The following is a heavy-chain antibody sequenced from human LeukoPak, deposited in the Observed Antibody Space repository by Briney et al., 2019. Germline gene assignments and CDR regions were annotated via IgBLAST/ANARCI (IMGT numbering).Heavy chain of an antibody. D-gene: IGHD3-10*01. Sequence: PGGSLRLSCAGSGFTFSSYSMNWVRHAPGKGLEWVSYIGHTGSITDYADSVKGRFTISRDNAKNSLYLQMNTLRAEDTAVYYCVRDGAVVTSGSYPWRYLQHWGQGTLVTVSS. J-gene: IGHJ1*01. CDR3: VRDGAVVTSGSYPWRYLQH. CDR2: IGHTGSIT. V-gene: IGHV3-48*01. CDR1: GFTFSSYS.